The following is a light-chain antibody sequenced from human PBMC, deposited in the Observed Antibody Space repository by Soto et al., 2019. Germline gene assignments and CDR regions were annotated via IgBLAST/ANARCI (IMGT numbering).Light chain of an antibody. J-gene: IGKJ1*01. CDR1: QGISSY. Sequence: DIHLTQSPSFLSASVRDRVTITCRASQGISSYLAWYQQKPGKAPKLLIYAASTLQSGVPSRFSGSGSGTEFTLTISSLQPEDFATYYCQQLNSYPRTFGQGTKVDIK. V-gene: IGKV1-9*01. CDR3: QQLNSYPRT. CDR2: AAS.